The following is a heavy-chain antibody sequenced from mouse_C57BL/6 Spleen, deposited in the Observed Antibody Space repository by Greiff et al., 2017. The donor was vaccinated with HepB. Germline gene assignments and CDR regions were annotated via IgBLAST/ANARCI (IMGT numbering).Heavy chain of an antibody. CDR1: GFSLTSYG. CDR3: AKSPYDYDRGGYFDY. D-gene: IGHD2-4*01. CDR2: IWRGGST. J-gene: IGHJ2*01. V-gene: IGHV2-5*01. Sequence: QVQLQQSGPGLVQPSQSLSITCTVSGFSLTSYGVHWVRQSPGKGLEWLGVIWRGGSTDYNAAFMSRLSITKDNSKSQVFFKMNSLQADDTAIYYCAKSPYDYDRGGYFDYWGQGTTLTVSS.